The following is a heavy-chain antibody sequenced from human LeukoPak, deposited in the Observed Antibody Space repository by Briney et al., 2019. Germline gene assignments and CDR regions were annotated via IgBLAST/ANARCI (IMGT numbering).Heavy chain of an antibody. CDR2: VDPEDGET. D-gene: IGHD2-2*01. CDR1: GYTFTDYY. V-gene: IGHV1-69-2*01. Sequence: ASVKVSCKVSGYTFTDYYMHWVRQAPGKGLEWMGLVDPEDGETIYAEKFQGRVTITADTSTDTAYMELSSLRSEDTAVYYCALGEPAARSFDPWGQGTLVTVSS. CDR3: ALGEPAARSFDP. J-gene: IGHJ5*02.